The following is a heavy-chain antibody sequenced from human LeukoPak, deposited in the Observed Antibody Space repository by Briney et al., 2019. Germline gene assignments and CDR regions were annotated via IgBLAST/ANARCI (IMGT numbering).Heavy chain of an antibody. CDR2: IYYNRNT. CDR3: ARVGWGNAAAHPNWLDP. J-gene: IGHJ5*02. Sequence: SPSETLSLTCTVSGGSISATTYYWGWIRQPPGTGLEWIANIYYNRNTAYNPSLKSRATISIDTSKNQFSLRLNSVTAADTAVYYCARVGWGNAAAHPNWLDPWGQGILVTVSS. CDR1: GGSISATTYY. V-gene: IGHV4-39*07. D-gene: IGHD3-10*01.